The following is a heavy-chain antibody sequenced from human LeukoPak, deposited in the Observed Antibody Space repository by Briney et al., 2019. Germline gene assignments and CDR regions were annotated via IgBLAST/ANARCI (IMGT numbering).Heavy chain of an antibody. V-gene: IGHV1-18*01. CDR3: ARVSEYYYDSSGYYGLDY. Sequence: ASVKVSCKASGYTFTSYGISWVRQAPGQGLEGMGWISAYNGNTNSAQKLQGRVTMTTDTSTSTAYMELRSLRSDDTAVYYCARVSEYYYDSSGYYGLDYWGQGTLVTVSS. J-gene: IGHJ4*02. CDR1: GYTFTSYG. CDR2: ISAYNGNT. D-gene: IGHD3-22*01.